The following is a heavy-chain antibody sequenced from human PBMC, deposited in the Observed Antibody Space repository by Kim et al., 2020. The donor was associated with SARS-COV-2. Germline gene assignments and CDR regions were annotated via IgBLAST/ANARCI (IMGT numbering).Heavy chain of an antibody. Sequence: GGSLRLSCAASGFTLSSYPMRWVRQAPGKGLECVSAIDASGVNTNYADSVKGRFTISRDTSKTTLYLQMHSLRAEDTAIYYCAKVAFVTSGPPYYMDVWGKGTTVTVSS. D-gene: IGHD3-16*02. CDR1: GFTLSSYP. J-gene: IGHJ6*03. V-gene: IGHV3-23*01. CDR2: IDASGVNT. CDR3: AKVAFVTSGPPYYMDV.